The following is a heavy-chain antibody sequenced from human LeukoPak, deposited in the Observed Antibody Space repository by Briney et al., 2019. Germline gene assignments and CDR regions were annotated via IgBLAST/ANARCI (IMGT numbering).Heavy chain of an antibody. J-gene: IGHJ6*02. CDR1: GGSISSYY. CDR2: INHSGST. V-gene: IGHV4-34*01. CDR3: ASQGYYYGMDV. Sequence: SETLSLTCTVSGGSISSYYWSWIRQPPGKGLEGIGEINHSGSTNYNPSLKSRVTISVDTSKNQFSLKLSSVTAADTAVYYCASQGYYYGMDVWGQGTTVTVSS.